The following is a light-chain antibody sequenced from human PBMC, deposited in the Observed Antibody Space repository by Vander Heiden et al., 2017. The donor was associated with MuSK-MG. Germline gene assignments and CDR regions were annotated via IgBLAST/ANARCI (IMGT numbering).Light chain of an antibody. J-gene: IGKJ1*01. CDR1: QSVSSY. V-gene: IGKV3-11*01. Sequence: EIVLTQSTATLSLSPGERATLSCRASQSVSSYLAWYQQKPGQAPSLLIYDASNRATGIPARFSGSGSGTDFTLTISSLEPEDFAVYYCQQRSNWLWTFGQGTKVEIK. CDR2: DAS. CDR3: QQRSNWLWT.